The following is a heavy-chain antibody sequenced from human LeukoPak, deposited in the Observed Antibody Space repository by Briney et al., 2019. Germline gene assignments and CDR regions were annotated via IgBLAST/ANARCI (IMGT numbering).Heavy chain of an antibody. CDR1: GFIFSGYG. CDR2: ISHDGANK. CDR3: ARWGWKDGLHHGVDV. J-gene: IGHJ6*02. V-gene: IGHV3-30*03. D-gene: IGHD1-1*01. Sequence: GGSLRLSCAASGFIFSGYGMHWVRQAPGKGLEWVALISHDGANKFYTDSMKGRFTISRDDSKNTLSLQMNSLKLEDTAVYFCARWGWKDGLHHGVDVWGQGTTVTVSS.